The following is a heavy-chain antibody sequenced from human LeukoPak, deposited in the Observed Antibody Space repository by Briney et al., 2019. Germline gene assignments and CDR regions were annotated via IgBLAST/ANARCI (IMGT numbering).Heavy chain of an antibody. CDR3: AKDRRSYSSSWWGFDY. Sequence: GGSLRLSCAASAFTFSSYWMTWVRQAPGKGLEWVAVISYDGSNKYYADSVKGRFTISRDNSKNTLYLQMNSLRAEDTAVYYCAKDRRSYSSSWWGFDYWGQGTLVTVSS. V-gene: IGHV3-30*18. CDR1: AFTFSSYW. D-gene: IGHD6-13*01. CDR2: ISYDGSNK. J-gene: IGHJ4*02.